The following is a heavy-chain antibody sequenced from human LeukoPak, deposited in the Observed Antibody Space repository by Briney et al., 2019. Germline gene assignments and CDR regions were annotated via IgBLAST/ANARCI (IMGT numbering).Heavy chain of an antibody. CDR2: ISGSGADT. Sequence: GGSLRLSCAASGFTFTNFPMSWARQAPGKGLEWVSFISGSGADTYYADSVKGRFTISRDDSKNTLYLQMNSLRAEDTAVFYCVKGGWLDYWGQGALVTVSS. J-gene: IGHJ4*02. V-gene: IGHV3-23*01. D-gene: IGHD6-19*01. CDR3: VKGGWLDY. CDR1: GFTFTNFP.